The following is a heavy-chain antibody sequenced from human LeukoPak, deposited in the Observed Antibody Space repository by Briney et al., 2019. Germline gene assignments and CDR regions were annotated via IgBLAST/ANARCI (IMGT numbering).Heavy chain of an antibody. CDR1: GFTFSSYW. D-gene: IGHD5-12*01. CDR2: ISTDGSST. V-gene: IGHV3-74*01. Sequence: GGSLRLSCAASGFTFSSYWMHWVRQAPGKGLVWVSLISTDGSSTRYADSVKGRFTISRDNAKNTLYLQMNFLRAEDTAVYYCARGKSGYYGNDYWGQGTLVTVSS. J-gene: IGHJ4*02. CDR3: ARGKSGYYGNDY.